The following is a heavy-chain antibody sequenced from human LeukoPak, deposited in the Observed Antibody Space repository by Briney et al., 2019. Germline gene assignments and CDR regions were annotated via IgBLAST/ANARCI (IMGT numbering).Heavy chain of an antibody. D-gene: IGHD2-2*01. V-gene: IGHV1-8*01. CDR3: ARDPDEIVVVPAQGRYYYGMDV. CDR1: GYTFTSYD. J-gene: IGHJ6*02. CDR2: MNPNSGNT. Sequence: ASVKVSCKASGYTFTSYDINWVRQATGQGLEWMGWMNPNSGNTGYAQKFQGRVTITRDTSASTAYMELSSLRSEDTAVYYCARDPDEIVVVPAQGRYYYGMDVWGQGTTVTVSS.